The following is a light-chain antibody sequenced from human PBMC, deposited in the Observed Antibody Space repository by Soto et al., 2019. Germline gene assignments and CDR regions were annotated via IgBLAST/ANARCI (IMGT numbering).Light chain of an antibody. V-gene: IGLV1-51*01. Sequence: QSVVTQTPSVSEAPGQKVTISCSGSNSNIGNNYVSWYQQLPGTAPKLLIYEDDKRPSGIPDRFSGSKSGTSSTLAITGLQTGDEADYYCGTWDGSPNTVVFGGGTKVTVL. CDR1: NSNIGNNY. J-gene: IGLJ3*02. CDR3: GTWDGSPNTVV. CDR2: EDD.